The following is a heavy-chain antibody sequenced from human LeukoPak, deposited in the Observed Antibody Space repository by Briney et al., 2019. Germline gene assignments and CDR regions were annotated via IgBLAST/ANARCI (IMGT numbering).Heavy chain of an antibody. CDR3: AIVVAKYFPL. Sequence: SETLSLTCTVSGGSISSSSYYWGWIRQPPGKGLEWIGSIYYSGSTYYNPSLKSRVTISVDTSKKHFSLRLSSLTAADTAVYYCAIVVAKYFPLWGQGTVVIVSS. J-gene: IGHJ1*01. CDR2: IYYSGST. D-gene: IGHD5-12*01. CDR1: GGSISSSSYY. V-gene: IGHV4-39*02.